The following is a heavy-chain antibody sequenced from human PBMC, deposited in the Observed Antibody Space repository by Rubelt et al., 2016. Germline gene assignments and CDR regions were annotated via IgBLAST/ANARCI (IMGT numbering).Heavy chain of an antibody. CDR1: GYTFTGYY. CDR3: ASSSGSYYSLDY. D-gene: IGHD1-26*01. V-gene: IGHV1-2*02. J-gene: IGHJ4*02. CDR2: INPNSGDT. Sequence: QVQLVQSGAEVKKPGASVQVSCKASGYTFTGYYMHWVRQAPGHGLEWMGWINPNSGDTNYAQKFQGRGTMTRDTSISTAYMELSRLRSDDTAVYYCASSSGSYYSLDYWGQGTLVTVSS.